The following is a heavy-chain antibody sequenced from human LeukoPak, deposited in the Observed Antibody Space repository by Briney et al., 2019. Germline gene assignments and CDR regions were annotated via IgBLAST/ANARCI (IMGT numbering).Heavy chain of an antibody. Sequence: SETLSLTCTVSGYSLSSGFYWGWIRQSPGKGLEWIGSVHHSGPTFYNPSLKSRVTIAADTSKNKFSLKLMSVTAADTALYYCARDGGEARAPRPFVYWGRGSLVTVSS. CDR3: ARDGGEARAPRPFVY. J-gene: IGHJ4*02. CDR2: VHHSGPT. CDR1: GYSLSSGFY. D-gene: IGHD2-15*01. V-gene: IGHV4-38-2*02.